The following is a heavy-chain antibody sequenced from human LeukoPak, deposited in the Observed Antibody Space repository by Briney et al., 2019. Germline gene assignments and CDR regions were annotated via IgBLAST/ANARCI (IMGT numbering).Heavy chain of an antibody. V-gene: IGHV4-59*08. Sequence: SSETLSLTCTVSGGSISSYYCGSIRQPPGGGLEWNGYIYYSGSTNYNPSLKSRVTISVDTSKNQFSLKLSSVTAADTAVYYCARRVEYYYGMDVWGQGTTVTVSS. D-gene: IGHD5-24*01. CDR3: ARRVEYYYGMDV. J-gene: IGHJ6*02. CDR2: IYYSGST. CDR1: GGSISSYY.